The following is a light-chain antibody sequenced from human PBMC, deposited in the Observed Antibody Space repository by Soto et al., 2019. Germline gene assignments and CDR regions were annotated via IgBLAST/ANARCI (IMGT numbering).Light chain of an antibody. CDR1: SSDVGNYNL. J-gene: IGLJ1*01. V-gene: IGLV2-23*02. CDR3: CSYAGSNTYV. Sequence: QSALTQPASVSGSPGQSITISCTGTSSDVGNYNLVSWYQQHPGQAPKLMIFEVSKRPSGVSNRFSGSESDNTASLTISGLQAEDEADYYCCSYAGSNTYVFGTGTKLTVL. CDR2: EVS.